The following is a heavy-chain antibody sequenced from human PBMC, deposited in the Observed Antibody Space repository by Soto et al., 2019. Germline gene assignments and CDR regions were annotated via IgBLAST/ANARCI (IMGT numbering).Heavy chain of an antibody. V-gene: IGHV3-33*01. CDR3: ASSGSGSTVDY. Sequence: GGSLRLSCAASGFTFISYGMHWVRQAPGKGLDWVAVIWYDGSNKYYADSVKGRFTISRDNSKNTLYLQMNSLRAEDTAVYYCASSGSGSTVDYWGQGTLVTVSS. CDR1: GFTFISYG. CDR2: IWYDGSNK. J-gene: IGHJ4*02. D-gene: IGHD3-10*01.